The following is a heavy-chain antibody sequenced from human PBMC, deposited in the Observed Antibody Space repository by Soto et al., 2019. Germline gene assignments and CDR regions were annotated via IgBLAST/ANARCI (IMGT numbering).Heavy chain of an antibody. V-gene: IGHV4-31*03. J-gene: IGHJ5*02. CDR2: ITCSVST. CDR1: GGSLSSGDYY. CDR3: AREDWTHKARSEH. D-gene: IGHD2-21*01. Sequence: TLSLTCIVSGGSLSSGDYYWSWLLHHTGKGLEWIGYITCSVSTYYNPSLKSRVTISIDTSNNQFSLKLNSVTAADTAVYYCAREDWTHKARSEHWGQGTLVNVSA.